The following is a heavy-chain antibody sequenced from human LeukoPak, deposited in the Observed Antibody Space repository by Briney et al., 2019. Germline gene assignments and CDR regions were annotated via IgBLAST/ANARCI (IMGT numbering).Heavy chain of an antibody. CDR2: ISGSGGST. V-gene: IGHV3-23*01. D-gene: IGHD2-2*01. CDR3: AKVECSSTSCWGYSYGYRSAFDI. CDR1: GFTFSSYA. Sequence: PGGSLRLSCAASGFTFSSYAMSWVRQAPGKGLEWVSAISGSGGSTYYADSVKGRFTISRDNSKNTLYLQMNSLRAEGTAVYYCAKVECSSTSCWGYSYGYRSAFDIWGQGTMVTVSS. J-gene: IGHJ3*02.